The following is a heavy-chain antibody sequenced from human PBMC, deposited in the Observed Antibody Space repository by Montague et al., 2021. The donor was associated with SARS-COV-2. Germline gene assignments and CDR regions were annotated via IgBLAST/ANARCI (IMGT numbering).Heavy chain of an antibody. D-gene: IGHD2-8*02. Sequence: SRRLSCAASGFTLSSYWMYWVRQAPGKGLVWISRIHYDGSSTNYADSVKGRSTTSRDTAKNTLYLQMNSLRAEDTAVYYCARAYYTGLYPFDYWGQGTLVTVSS. V-gene: IGHV3-74*01. CDR3: ARAYYTGLYPFDY. CDR2: IHYDGSST. J-gene: IGHJ4*02. CDR1: GFTLSSYW.